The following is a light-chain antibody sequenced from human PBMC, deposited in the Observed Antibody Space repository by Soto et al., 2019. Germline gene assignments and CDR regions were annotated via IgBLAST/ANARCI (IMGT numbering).Light chain of an antibody. CDR3: QQSSSTPQT. Sequence: DSQMTQSPSSLSASVGDRVIITCRASQSVGTYVSWYQQKEGKAPKLLINVASTLQSGVPSRFSGSGSGTDFTLAISSLQPEDFATYYCQQSSSTPQTFGGGTKVDIK. CDR2: VAS. CDR1: QSVGTY. J-gene: IGKJ4*01. V-gene: IGKV1-39*01.